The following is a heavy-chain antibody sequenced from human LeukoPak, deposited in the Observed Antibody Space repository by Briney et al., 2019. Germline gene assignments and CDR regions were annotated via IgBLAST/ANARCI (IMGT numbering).Heavy chain of an antibody. CDR3: ARVFENRSARFGFDY. V-gene: IGHV1-18*01. CDR2: ISAYNGNT. Sequence: GASVKVSCKASGNTFTNNGISWVRQAPGQGLEWMGWISAYNGNTNYAQKFQGRVTMTTDTSTSTAYMELRSLRSDDTAVYYCARVFENRSARFGFDYWGQGTLVTVSS. CDR1: GNTFTNNG. D-gene: IGHD3-10*01. J-gene: IGHJ4*02.